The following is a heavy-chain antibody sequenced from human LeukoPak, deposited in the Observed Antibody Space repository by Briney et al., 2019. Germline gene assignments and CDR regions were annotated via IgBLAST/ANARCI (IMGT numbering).Heavy chain of an antibody. Sequence: GASVKVSCKASGYTSTSYGISWVRQAPGQGLEWMAWISAFNGDTNYTRKVQGRVTLTTDTSTSTAYMELRSLRPDDTAVYYCARDRRYSNNRKGFFDNWGQGTLVTVSS. CDR1: GYTSTSYG. D-gene: IGHD5-12*01. CDR2: ISAFNGDT. J-gene: IGHJ4*02. CDR3: ARDRRYSNNRKGFFDN. V-gene: IGHV1-18*04.